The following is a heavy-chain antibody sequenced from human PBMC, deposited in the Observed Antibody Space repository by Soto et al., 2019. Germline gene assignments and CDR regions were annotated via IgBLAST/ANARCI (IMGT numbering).Heavy chain of an antibody. J-gene: IGHJ4*02. Sequence: PGGSLRLSCAASGFTFSSYAMSWVRQAPGKGLEWVSAISGSGGSTYYADSVKGRLTISRDNSKNTLYLQMNSLRAEDTAVYYCASRSPTYYYDSSGYYYVPAFDYWGQGTLVTVSS. D-gene: IGHD3-22*01. CDR2: ISGSGGST. CDR1: GFTFSSYA. CDR3: ASRSPTYYYDSSGYYYVPAFDY. V-gene: IGHV3-23*01.